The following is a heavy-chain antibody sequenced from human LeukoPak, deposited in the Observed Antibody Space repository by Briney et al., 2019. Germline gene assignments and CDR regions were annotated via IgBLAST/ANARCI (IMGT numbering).Heavy chain of an antibody. V-gene: IGHV4-59*01. CDR3: ARESYSSGWFDP. CDR1: GGSMSRYY. Sequence: SETLSLTCTVSGGSMSRYYWSWIRQAPGKGLEWIGYIYYNGDINYNPSLKSRVTISVDTSKNQFSLKLSSATAADTAVYYCARESYSSGWFDPWGQGTPVTVSS. D-gene: IGHD6-19*01. J-gene: IGHJ5*02. CDR2: IYYNGDI.